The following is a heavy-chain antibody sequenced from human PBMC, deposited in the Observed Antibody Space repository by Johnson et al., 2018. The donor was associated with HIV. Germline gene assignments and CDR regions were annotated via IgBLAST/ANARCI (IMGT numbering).Heavy chain of an antibody. J-gene: IGHJ3*02. V-gene: IGHV3-7*03. Sequence: VQLVESGGGVVQPGMSLKLSCAASGFTFSSYGMHWVRQAPGKGLEWVANIKQDGSEKYYVDSVKGRFTISRDNAKNSLYLQMNSLRVEDTAVYYCARVKIAFDIWGQGTMVTVSS. CDR1: GFTFSSYG. CDR3: ARVKIAFDI. CDR2: IKQDGSEK.